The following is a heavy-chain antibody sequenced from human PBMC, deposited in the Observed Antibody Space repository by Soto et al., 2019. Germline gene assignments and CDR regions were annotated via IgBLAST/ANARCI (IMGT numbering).Heavy chain of an antibody. CDR1: GGSISGYF. J-gene: IGHJ4*02. V-gene: IGHV4-59*01. Sequence: QVQLQESGPGLGEPSETLSLICTVSGGSISGYFWSWIRQPQGKGLEWMGNVYYSGTTNYNPSLMSRLTISVDTSTNQFSLKLSSVTAADTAVYYCAGGAYWGQGTLVTVSS. CDR3: AGGAY. CDR2: VYYSGTT.